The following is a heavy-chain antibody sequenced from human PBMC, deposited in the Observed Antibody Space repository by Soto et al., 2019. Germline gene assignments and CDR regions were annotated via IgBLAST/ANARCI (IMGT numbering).Heavy chain of an antibody. Sequence: QLQLQESGSGLVKPSQTLSLTCAVSGGSISSGGYSWSWIRQPPGKGLEWIGYIYHSGSTYYNPSRKSRVTISVDRSKNQFSLKPSSVTAADTAVYYCATAGGLGAVAADYWGQGTLVTVSS. CDR1: GGSISSGGYS. CDR3: ATAGGLGAVAADY. J-gene: IGHJ4*02. D-gene: IGHD6-19*01. CDR2: IYHSGST. V-gene: IGHV4-30-2*01.